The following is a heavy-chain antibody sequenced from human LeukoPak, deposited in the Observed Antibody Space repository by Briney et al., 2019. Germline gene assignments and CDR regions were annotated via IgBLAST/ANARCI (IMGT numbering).Heavy chain of an antibody. J-gene: IGHJ4*02. CDR3: AKVSYYYDSSGYPTMDY. D-gene: IGHD3-22*01. CDR1: GFTFSSNW. CDR2: IKPDGSAQ. Sequence: GGSLRLSCATSGFTFSSNWMSWVRHVPGRGLDWVANIKPDGSAQYYAASVKGRFTISRDNSKNTLYLQMNSLRAEDTAVYYCAKVSYYYDSSGYPTMDYWGQGTLVTVSS. V-gene: IGHV3-7*03.